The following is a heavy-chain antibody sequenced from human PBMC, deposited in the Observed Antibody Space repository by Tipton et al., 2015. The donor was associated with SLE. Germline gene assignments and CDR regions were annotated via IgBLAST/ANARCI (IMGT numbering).Heavy chain of an antibody. Sequence: QVQLVQSGPEVKKPGASVKVSCKASGYTFTSFGITWVRQAPGQGLEWMAWISAYNGNTKYAQKVQGRVTLTTDTPTGTAYMELRSLRSDDTAVYYCARRGVTDPYGLDVWGQGTTVTVSS. J-gene: IGHJ6*02. CDR1: GYTFTSFG. CDR2: ISAYNGNT. D-gene: IGHD3-10*01. CDR3: ARRGVTDPYGLDV. V-gene: IGHV1-18*01.